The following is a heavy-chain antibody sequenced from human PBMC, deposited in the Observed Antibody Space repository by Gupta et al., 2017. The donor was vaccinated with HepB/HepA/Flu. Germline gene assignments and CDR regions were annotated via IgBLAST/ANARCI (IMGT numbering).Heavy chain of an antibody. CDR3: AYSGSNYPDY. CDR2: INHGGST. Sequence: QVQLQQWGAGLLKPSETLSLTCAVYGGSFSAYSCSWIRQPPGNGLEWIGEINHGGSTKYNPSLKSRVTISVDLSKNQFSLNLNSVTAADTAVYYCAYSGSNYPDYWGQGTLVTGSS. V-gene: IGHV4-34*01. D-gene: IGHD1-26*01. CDR1: GGSFSAYS. J-gene: IGHJ4*02.